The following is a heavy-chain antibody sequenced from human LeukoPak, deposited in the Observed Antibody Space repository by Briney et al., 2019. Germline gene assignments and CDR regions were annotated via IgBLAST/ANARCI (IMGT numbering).Heavy chain of an antibody. CDR3: AKGRYSSGWYPRY. V-gene: IGHV3-23*01. CDR2: IGGSGGST. Sequence: GGSLRLSCAASGFTFSSYAMSWVRQAPGKGLEWVSAIGGSGGSTYYADSVKGRFTISRDNSKNTLYLQMNSLRAEDTAVYYCAKGRYSSGWYPRYWGQGTLVTVSS. CDR1: GFTFSSYA. D-gene: IGHD6-19*01. J-gene: IGHJ4*02.